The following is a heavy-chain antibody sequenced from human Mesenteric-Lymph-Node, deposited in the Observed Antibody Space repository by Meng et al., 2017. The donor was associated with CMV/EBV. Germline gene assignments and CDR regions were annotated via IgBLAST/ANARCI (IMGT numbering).Heavy chain of an antibody. Sequence: ASVKVSCKASGYTFTGYYMHWVRQAPGQGLEWMGWINPNSGGTNYAQKFQGRVTMTRDTSISTAYMELSRLRSDDTAVYYCARDHSSGWYSVGHWGQGTLVTVSS. CDR1: GYTFTGYY. CDR3: ARDHSSGWYSVGH. CDR2: INPNSGGT. V-gene: IGHV1-2*02. J-gene: IGHJ4*02. D-gene: IGHD6-19*01.